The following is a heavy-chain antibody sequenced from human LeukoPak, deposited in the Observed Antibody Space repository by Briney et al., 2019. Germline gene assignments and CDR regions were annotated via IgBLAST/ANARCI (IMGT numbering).Heavy chain of an antibody. D-gene: IGHD3-22*01. V-gene: IGHV1-3*01. CDR2: INAGNGNT. Sequence: ASVKVPCKASGYTFTSYAMHWVRQAPGQRLEWMGWINAGNGNTKYSQKFQGRVTITRDTSASTAYMELSSLRSEDTAVYYCARSYYYDSSGYYGTYYYYGMDVWGQGTTVTVSS. CDR3: ARSYYYDSSGYYGTYYYYGMDV. J-gene: IGHJ6*02. CDR1: GYTFTSYA.